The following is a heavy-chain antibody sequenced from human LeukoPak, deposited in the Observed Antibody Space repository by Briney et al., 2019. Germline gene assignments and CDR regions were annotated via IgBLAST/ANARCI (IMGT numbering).Heavy chain of an antibody. CDR3: ARRILIGYQFYYFDY. V-gene: IGHV4-30-2*03. CDR2: IYHSGST. Sequence: SETLSLTCAVSGGSISSGGYSWSWIRQPPGKGLEWIGYIYHSGSTYYNPSLKSRVTISVDTSKNQFSLKLSSVTAADTAVYYCARRILIGYQFYYFDYWGQGTLVTVSS. D-gene: IGHD2-2*01. CDR1: GGSISSGGYS. J-gene: IGHJ4*02.